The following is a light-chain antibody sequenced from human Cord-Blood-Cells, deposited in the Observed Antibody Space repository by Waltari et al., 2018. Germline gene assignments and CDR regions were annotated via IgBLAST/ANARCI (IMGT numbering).Light chain of an antibody. CDR3: QQYGSSPNT. V-gene: IGKV3-20*01. CDR1: QSVSSSY. CDR2: GAS. J-gene: IGKJ2*01. Sequence: EIALTQSPGNLSLDPGERATLPCRARQSVSSSYLAWYQQKPGQAPRLLIYGASSRATGIPDRFSGSGSGTDFTLTISRLEPEDFAVYYCQQYGSSPNTFGQGTKLEIK.